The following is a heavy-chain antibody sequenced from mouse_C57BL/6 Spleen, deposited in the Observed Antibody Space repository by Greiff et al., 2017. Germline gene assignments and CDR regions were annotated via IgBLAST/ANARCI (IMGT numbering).Heavy chain of an antibody. CDR1: GYAFSSSW. Sequence: LVEPGASVKISCKASGYAFSSSWMNWVKQRPGKGLEWIGRIYPGDGDTNYNGKFKGKATLTADKSSSTAYMQLSSLTSEDSAVYFCASLTGAGAMDYWGQGTSVTVSS. CDR2: IYPGDGDT. V-gene: IGHV1-82*01. CDR3: ASLTGAGAMDY. J-gene: IGHJ4*01. D-gene: IGHD4-1*01.